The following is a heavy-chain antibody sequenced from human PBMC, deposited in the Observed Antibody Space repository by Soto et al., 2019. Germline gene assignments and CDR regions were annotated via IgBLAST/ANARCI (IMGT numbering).Heavy chain of an antibody. Sequence: QVQLVQSGAEVKKPGASVKVSCKASGYTFTSYGISWVRQAPGQGLEWMGWISAYNGNTNYAQKLKGRATMTTDTSTSTAYMELRSLRSDDTAVYYCARAPSSPAASHDAFDIWGQGTMVTVSS. CDR2: ISAYNGNT. CDR3: ARAPSSPAASHDAFDI. D-gene: IGHD2-2*01. CDR1: GYTFTSYG. V-gene: IGHV1-18*01. J-gene: IGHJ3*02.